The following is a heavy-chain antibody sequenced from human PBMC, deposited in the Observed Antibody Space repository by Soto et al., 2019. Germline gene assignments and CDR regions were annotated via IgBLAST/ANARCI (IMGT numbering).Heavy chain of an antibody. CDR2: ISGSGGSA. Sequence: GFLGPPFGGPGFTFSHYALDLVRPAPGKGLECVSVISGSGGSAYYADSVQGRFTISRDNSKNTLYMQMNSLRDEDTAIYYCVREGSGWNSRGSFDFWGRGTMVTVSS. CDR3: VREGSGWNSRGSFDF. D-gene: IGHD6-19*01. V-gene: IGHV3-23*01. CDR1: GFTFSHYA. J-gene: IGHJ3*01.